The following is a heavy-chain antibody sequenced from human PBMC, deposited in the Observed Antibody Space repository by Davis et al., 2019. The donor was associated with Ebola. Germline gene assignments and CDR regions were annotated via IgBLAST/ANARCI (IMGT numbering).Heavy chain of an antibody. CDR1: GFTFDDYA. CDR3: AKSLVTHYYFGMDV. V-gene: IGHV3-9*01. D-gene: IGHD5-18*01. Sequence: SLKISCAASGFTFDDYAMHWVRQAPGKGLEWVSGISWNSGSIGYADSVKGRFTISRDNAKNSLYLQMNSLRAEDTALYYCAKSLVTHYYFGMDVWGQGTTVTVSS. J-gene: IGHJ6*02. CDR2: ISWNSGSI.